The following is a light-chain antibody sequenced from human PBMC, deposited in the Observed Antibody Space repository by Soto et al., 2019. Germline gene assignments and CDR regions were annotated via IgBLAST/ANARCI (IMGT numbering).Light chain of an antibody. CDR2: DAS. CDR1: QDISNY. J-gene: IGKJ3*01. V-gene: IGKV1-33*01. CDR3: QQYDNLPLV. Sequence: DIQMTQSPSSLSASVGDRVTITCQASQDISNYLNWYQQKPGKAPKLLIYDASNLETGVPSRFSGSVSGTDFTFTISSLQPEEIATYYCQQYDNLPLVFGPGTKVDIK.